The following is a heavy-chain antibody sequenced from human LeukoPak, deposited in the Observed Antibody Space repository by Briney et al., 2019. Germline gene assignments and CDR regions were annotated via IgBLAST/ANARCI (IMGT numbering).Heavy chain of an antibody. D-gene: IGHD3-3*01. CDR1: GGSFSGYY. V-gene: IGHV4-34*01. CDR2: INHSGST. CDR3: ARGVTIFGVVIIHYYMDV. J-gene: IGHJ6*03. Sequence: PSETLSLTCAAYGGSFSGYYWSWIRQPPGKGLEWIGEINHSGSTNYNPSLKSRVTISVDTSKNQSSLKLSSVTAADTAVYYCARGVTIFGVVIIHYYMDVWGKGTTVTVSS.